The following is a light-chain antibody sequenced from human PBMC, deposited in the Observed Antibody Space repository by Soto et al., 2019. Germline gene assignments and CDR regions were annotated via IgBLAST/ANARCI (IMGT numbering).Light chain of an antibody. J-gene: IGKJ1*01. CDR3: QQSYSTPPT. CDR1: QTVRSGF. V-gene: IGKV3-20*01. Sequence: EIVLTQSPGTLSVSPGERATVSCSSSQTVRSGFLAWYQQKVGQAPRLIIYGASTRATGIPARFSGSWSGTDFTLTISSLQPEDVATYYCQQSYSTPPTFFQGTKVDIK. CDR2: GAS.